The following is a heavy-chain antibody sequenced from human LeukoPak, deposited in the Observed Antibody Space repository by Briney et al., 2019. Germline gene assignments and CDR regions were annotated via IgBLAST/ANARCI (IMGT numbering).Heavy chain of an antibody. J-gene: IGHJ5*02. CDR1: GGSVSSYY. Sequence: PSETLSLTCTVSGGSVSSYYWSWIRQPPGKGLEWIGYIYTSGSTNYNPSLKSRVTISVDTSKNQFSLKLTSVTAADTAVYYCARHEAGPSYSGSYNNWFDPWGQGTLVTVSS. CDR2: IYTSGST. D-gene: IGHD1-26*01. CDR3: ARHEAGPSYSGSYNNWFDP. V-gene: IGHV4-4*09.